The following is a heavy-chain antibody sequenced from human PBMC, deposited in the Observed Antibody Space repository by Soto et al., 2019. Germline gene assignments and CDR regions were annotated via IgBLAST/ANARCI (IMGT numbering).Heavy chain of an antibody. CDR2: MSYSGTI. Sequence: SETLYLTCNVSVGSVTDSVTDFYWGWIRQPPGKGLEWIGYMSYSGTINYNPSLKSRVTISIDASKNQFSLRLISVSAADTAIYYCARYYDFWSGLDYWGQGILVTVSS. CDR3: ARYYDFWSGLDY. D-gene: IGHD3-3*01. J-gene: IGHJ4*02. CDR1: VGSVTDSVTDFY. V-gene: IGHV4-61*05.